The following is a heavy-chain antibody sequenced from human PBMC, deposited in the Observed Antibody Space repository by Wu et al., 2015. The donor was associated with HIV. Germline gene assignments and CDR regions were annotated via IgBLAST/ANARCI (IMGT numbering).Heavy chain of an antibody. CDR2: INPSGGST. CDR1: GYIFTSYY. V-gene: IGHV1-46*01. Sequence: QVQLVQSGAEVKKPGASVKVSCEASGYIFTSYYMHWVRQAPGQGLEWMGRINPSGGSTSYAQKFQGRVTMTRDTSTSTVYMELNSLRSEDTAVYYCAKAEPTWIRHWTLVLRISWGRGTLITVS. CDR3: AKAEPTWIRHWTLVLRIS. D-gene: IGHD1-7*01. J-gene: IGHJ2*01.